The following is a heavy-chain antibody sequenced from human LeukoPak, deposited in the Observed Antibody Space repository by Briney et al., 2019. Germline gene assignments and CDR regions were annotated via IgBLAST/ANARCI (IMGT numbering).Heavy chain of an antibody. D-gene: IGHD3-10*01. CDR2: INHSGST. CDR1: GGSISSYY. CDR3: ARGGRMGRITMVRGVIFFDY. J-gene: IGHJ4*02. V-gene: IGHV4-34*01. Sequence: SETLSLTCTVSGGSISSYYWSWIRQPPGKGLEWIGEINHSGSTNYNPSLKSRVTISVDTSKNQFSLKLSSVTAADTAVYYCARGGRMGRITMVRGVIFFDYWGQGTLVTVSS.